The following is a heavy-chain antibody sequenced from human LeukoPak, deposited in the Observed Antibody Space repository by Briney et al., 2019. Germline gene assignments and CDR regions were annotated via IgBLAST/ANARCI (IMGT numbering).Heavy chain of an antibody. D-gene: IGHD5-12*01. V-gene: IGHV3-11*05. CDR3: ARAVGTVATIGRDYFDY. J-gene: IGHJ4*02. CDR1: GFTFSDYY. CDR2: ISSSSRYT. Sequence: KPGGPLRLSCAASGFTFSDYYMTWVRQAPGKGLEWVSYISSSSRYTNYADSVKGRFTISRDNARNSLYLQMNSLRAEDTAVYYCARAVGTVATIGRDYFDYWGQGTLVTVSS.